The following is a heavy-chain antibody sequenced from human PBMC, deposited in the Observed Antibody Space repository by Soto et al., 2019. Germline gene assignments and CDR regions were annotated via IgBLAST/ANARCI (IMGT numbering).Heavy chain of an antibody. CDR3: ARVVFHYYGMDV. CDR2: ISLYSDGT. J-gene: IGHJ6*02. Sequence: SVKVSCKTSGSTFSNYGITGVRQAPGQPLEWLGWISLYSDGTNYAQKLQGRVTMTTDTSTSTAYMELRSLRSDDTAVYYCARVVFHYYGMDVWGQGNTVTCSS. V-gene: IGHV1-18*01. CDR1: GSTFSNYG. D-gene: IGHD1-26*01.